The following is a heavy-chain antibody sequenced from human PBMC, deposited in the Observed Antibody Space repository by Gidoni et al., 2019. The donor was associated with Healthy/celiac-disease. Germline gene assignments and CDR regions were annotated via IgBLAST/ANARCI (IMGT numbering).Heavy chain of an antibody. V-gene: IGHV1-2*02. CDR3: ARDGVGLARFGELSGWFDP. CDR2: LNPTRGCT. J-gene: IGHJ5*02. Sequence: QVQLVQSGAEVKKPGASVKVSCKASGDTCTGNYMHWVRQAPGQGLEWMGWLNPTRGCTNYAQQFQGRVTMTRDTSISTAYMELSRLRSDDTAVYYCARDGVGLARFGELSGWFDPWGQGTLVTVSS. D-gene: IGHD3-10*01. CDR1: GDTCTGNY.